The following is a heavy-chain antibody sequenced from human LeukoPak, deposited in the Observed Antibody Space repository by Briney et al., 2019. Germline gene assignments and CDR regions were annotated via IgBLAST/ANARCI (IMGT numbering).Heavy chain of an antibody. CDR1: GFIFSDNA. D-gene: IGHD3-10*01. CDR3: TKSGGLGSYYTAYFDY. V-gene: IGHV3-9*01. CDR2: ISWNGDTI. J-gene: IGHJ4*02. Sequence: GGSLRLSCAASGFIFSDNAMHCVRQAPGNGLEWVSGISWNGDTIGYADSVKGRFTISRDSAKNSPYLQMNSLELEDTALYYCTKSGGLGSYYTAYFDYWGQGTLVTVSS.